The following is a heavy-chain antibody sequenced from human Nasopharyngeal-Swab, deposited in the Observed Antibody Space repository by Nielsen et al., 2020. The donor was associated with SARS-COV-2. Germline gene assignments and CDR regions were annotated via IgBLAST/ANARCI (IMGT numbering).Heavy chain of an antibody. CDR2: IDPGDSYS. Sequence: GESLKISCKGSGYSFSSYWISWVRQMPGKGLEWMGIIDPGDSYSNYSPSFQGHVTISVDKSLSTAFLQWSSLKASDTAVYYCARRSFYYGSGTVRGMDVWGQGTTVTVSS. J-gene: IGHJ6*02. CDR3: ARRSFYYGSGTVRGMDV. V-gene: IGHV5-10-1*01. D-gene: IGHD3-10*01. CDR1: GYSFSSYW.